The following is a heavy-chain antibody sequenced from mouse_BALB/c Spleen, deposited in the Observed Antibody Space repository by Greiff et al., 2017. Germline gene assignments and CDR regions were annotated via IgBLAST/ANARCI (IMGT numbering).Heavy chain of an antibody. J-gene: IGHJ1*01. CDR2: ISSGGSYT. Sequence: EVKLMDSGGGLVKPGGSLKLSCAASGFTFSSYAMSWVRQCPEKRLEWVAEISSGGSYTYYPDTVTGRFTISRDNAKNTLYLEMSSLRSEDTAMYYCARDPWHSISWYFDVWGAGTTVTVSS. CDR1: GFTFSSYA. D-gene: IGHD3-1*01. CDR3: ARDPWHSISWYFDV. V-gene: IGHV5-9-4*01.